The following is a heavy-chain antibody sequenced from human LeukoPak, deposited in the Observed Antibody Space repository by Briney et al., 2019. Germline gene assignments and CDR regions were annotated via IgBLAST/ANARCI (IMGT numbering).Heavy chain of an antibody. Sequence: GGSLRLSCAASGFTFSSYDMHWVRQATGKGLEWVSAIGTAGDTYYPGSVKGRFTISRENAKNSLYLQMNNLRAGDTAVYYCARARASYDSRDDAFDIWGQGTMVTVSS. V-gene: IGHV3-13*01. CDR1: GFTFSSYD. D-gene: IGHD3-22*01. J-gene: IGHJ3*02. CDR3: ARARASYDSRDDAFDI. CDR2: IGTAGDT.